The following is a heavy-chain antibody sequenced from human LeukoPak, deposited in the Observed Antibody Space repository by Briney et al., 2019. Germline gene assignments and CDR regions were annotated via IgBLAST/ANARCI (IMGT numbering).Heavy chain of an antibody. CDR1: GFTFSNAW. J-gene: IGHJ4*02. D-gene: IGHD3-22*01. CDR3: TAQEDYYDSSGPFDY. Sequence: GGSLRLSCAASGFTFSNAWMSWVRQAPGKGLEWVGRIKSKTDGGTTDYAAPVKGRFTISRDDSKNTLYLQMNSLKTEDTAVYYCTAQEDYYDSSGPFDYWGQGTLVTVSS. V-gene: IGHV3-15*01. CDR2: IKSKTDGGTT.